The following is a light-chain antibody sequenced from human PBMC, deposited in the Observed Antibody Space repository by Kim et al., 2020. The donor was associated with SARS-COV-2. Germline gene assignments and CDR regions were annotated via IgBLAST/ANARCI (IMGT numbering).Light chain of an antibody. Sequence: VSPRQTASITCSGDKLGDKYACWYQQKPGQSPVLVIYQDTKRPSGIPERFSGSNSGNTATLTISGTQAMDEADYYCQAWDSSTVVFGGGTQLTVL. CDR1: KLGDKY. CDR3: QAWDSSTVV. V-gene: IGLV3-1*01. J-gene: IGLJ2*01. CDR2: QDT.